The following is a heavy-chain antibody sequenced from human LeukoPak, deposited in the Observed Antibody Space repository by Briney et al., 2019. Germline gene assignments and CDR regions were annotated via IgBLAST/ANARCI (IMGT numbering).Heavy chain of an antibody. Sequence: GGSLRLSCAASGFTFSNVWMSWVRQAPGKGPEWVGRIKSKGDGGTIDYAAPVKGRFTISRDDSENTLYLQMSSLKTEDTAVYYCSTGGLSMIATLDYWGQGTLVTVSS. CDR3: STGGLSMIATLDY. CDR1: GFTFSNVW. J-gene: IGHJ4*02. V-gene: IGHV3-15*01. CDR2: IKSKGDGGTI. D-gene: IGHD3-22*01.